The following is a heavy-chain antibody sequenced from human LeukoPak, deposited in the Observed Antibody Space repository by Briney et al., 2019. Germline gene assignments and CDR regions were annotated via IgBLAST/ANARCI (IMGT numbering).Heavy chain of an antibody. CDR3: ARLGWWDS. D-gene: IGHD2-15*01. CDR1: GDSVSNDKYY. J-gene: IGHJ4*02. Sequence: SETLSLTCTVSGDSVSNDKYYWGWIRQPPGKWLQWIGSIYYSGSTHYNPSLNRRVTISVDTSKTPFSLTLSSVTAAETAVYYCARLGWWDSWGQGTLVTVSS. V-gene: IGHV4-39*01. CDR2: IYYSGST.